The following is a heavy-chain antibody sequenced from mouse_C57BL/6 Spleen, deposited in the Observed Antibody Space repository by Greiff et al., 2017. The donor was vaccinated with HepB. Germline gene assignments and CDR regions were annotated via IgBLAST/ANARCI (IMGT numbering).Heavy chain of an antibody. CDR3: ARDLRRGDYYAMDY. D-gene: IGHD2-12*01. Sequence: LQESGAELVRPGTSVKVSCKASGYAFTNYLIEWVKQRPGQGLEWIGVINPGSGGTNYNEKFKGKATLTADKSSSTAYMQLSSLTSEDSAVYFCARDLRRGDYYAMDYWGQGTSVTVSS. CDR2: INPGSGGT. J-gene: IGHJ4*01. V-gene: IGHV1-54*01. CDR1: GYAFTNYL.